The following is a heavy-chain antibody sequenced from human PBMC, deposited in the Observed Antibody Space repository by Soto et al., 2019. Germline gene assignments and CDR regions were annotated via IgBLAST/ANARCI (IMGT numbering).Heavy chain of an antibody. CDR3: AKAGYSHGNPWFDY. J-gene: IGHJ4*02. CDR1: GVTFISYA. Sequence: GGFLRLSCAASGVTFISYAMSWVRQAPGKGLEWVSAISGSGGSTYYADSVKGRFTISRDNSKNTLYLQMNSLRAEDTAVYHCAKAGYSHGNPWFDYWGQGTLVTVSS. CDR2: ISGSGGST. V-gene: IGHV3-23*01. D-gene: IGHD5-18*01.